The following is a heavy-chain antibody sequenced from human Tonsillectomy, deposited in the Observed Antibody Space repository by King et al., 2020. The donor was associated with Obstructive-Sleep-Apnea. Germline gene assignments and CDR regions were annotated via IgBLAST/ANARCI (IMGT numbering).Heavy chain of an antibody. V-gene: IGHV4-59*01. CDR2: IYYSGST. CDR1: GGSISSYY. D-gene: IGHD3-10*01. CDR3: ARSLRGVGSDY. Sequence: QLQESGPGLVKPSETLSLTCNVSGGSISSYYWSWIRQPPGKGLEWIGYIYYSGSTNYNPSLKSRVTISVDTSKNQFSLKLSSVTAADTAVYYCARSLRGVGSDYWGQGTLVTVSS. J-gene: IGHJ4*02.